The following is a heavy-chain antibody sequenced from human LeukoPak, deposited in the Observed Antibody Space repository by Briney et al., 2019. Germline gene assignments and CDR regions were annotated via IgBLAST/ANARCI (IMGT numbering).Heavy chain of an antibody. Sequence: ASVKVSCKASGYTFTGYYMHWVRQAPGQGLEWMGWINPNSGGTNYAQKFQGRVTMTRDTSISTAYMELRSLRSDDTAVYYCARDKGSGSYRFDYWGQGTLVTVSS. CDR3: ARDKGSGSYRFDY. CDR1: GYTFTGYY. CDR2: INPNSGGT. J-gene: IGHJ4*02. D-gene: IGHD3-10*01. V-gene: IGHV1-2*02.